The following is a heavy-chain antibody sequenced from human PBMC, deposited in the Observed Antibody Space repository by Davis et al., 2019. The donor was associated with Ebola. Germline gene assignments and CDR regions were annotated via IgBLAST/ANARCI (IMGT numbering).Heavy chain of an antibody. CDR3: ASLRRTITGMDDGYDI. D-gene: IGHD2-8*02. CDR2: IYTGDSDT. CDR1: GNSFTSHW. Sequence: GESLKISCKDSGNSFTSHWIGWVRQMPGKGLEWMGVIYTGDSDTRYSPSFRGQVTISADKSIRTAYLQWSGLKASDTAMYYCASLRRTITGMDDGYDIWGQETMVTVSS. J-gene: IGHJ3*02. V-gene: IGHV5-51*01.